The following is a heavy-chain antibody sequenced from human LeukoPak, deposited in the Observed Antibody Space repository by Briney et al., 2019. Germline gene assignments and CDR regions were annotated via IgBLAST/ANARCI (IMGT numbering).Heavy chain of an antibody. D-gene: IGHD2-15*01. CDR2: INHSGST. CDR3: ARRGGYCSGGSCYSDFDY. V-gene: IGHV4-34*01. CDR1: GGSFSGYY. J-gene: IGHJ4*02. Sequence: SETLSLTCAVYGGSFSGYYWSWIRQPPGKGLEWIGEINHSGSTNYNPSLKSRVTISVDTSKNQFFLKLSSVTAADTAVYYCARRGGYCSGGSCYSDFDYWGQGTLVTVSS.